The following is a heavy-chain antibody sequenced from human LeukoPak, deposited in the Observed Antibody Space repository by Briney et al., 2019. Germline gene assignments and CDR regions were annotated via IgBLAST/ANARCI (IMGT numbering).Heavy chain of an antibody. CDR3: AKVGSDRGSYYFDY. CDR2: IGGSGGST. D-gene: IGHD1-26*01. CDR1: GFTFSSYA. J-gene: IGHJ4*02. Sequence: GRSLRLSCAASGFTFSSYAMSWVRHAPRKGPDWGSAIGGSGGSTYYADSVKGRFTISRHNYKNTLYLQMNSLRAEETAVYYCAKVGSDRGSYYFDYWGQGTLVTVSS. V-gene: IGHV3-23*01.